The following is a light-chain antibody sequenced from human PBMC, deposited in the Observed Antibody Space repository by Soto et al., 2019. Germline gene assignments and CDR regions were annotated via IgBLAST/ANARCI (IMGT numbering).Light chain of an antibody. CDR1: QSISSY. J-gene: IGKJ1*01. CDR2: AAS. Sequence: DIQMTQSPSSLSASVGDRVTITCRASQSISSYLNWYQQKLGKAPKLLIYAASSLQSGVPSRFSGSGSGTDFTLTISSLQPDDFATYYCQQSYSTPETFGQGTKVEIK. V-gene: IGKV1-39*01. CDR3: QQSYSTPET.